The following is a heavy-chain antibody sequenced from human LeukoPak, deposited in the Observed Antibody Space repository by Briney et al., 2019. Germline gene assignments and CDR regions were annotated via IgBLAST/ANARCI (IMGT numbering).Heavy chain of an antibody. CDR3: ARGWANGGYRRRYFDY. J-gene: IGHJ4*02. Sequence: ASVKVSCKASGYTFTSYDINWVRQATGQGLKWMGWMNPNSGNTGYAQKFQGRVTMTRNTSISTAYMELSSLRSEDTAVYYCARGWANGGYRRRYFDYWGQGTLVTVSS. CDR2: MNPNSGNT. V-gene: IGHV1-8*01. CDR1: GYTFTSYD. D-gene: IGHD5-12*01.